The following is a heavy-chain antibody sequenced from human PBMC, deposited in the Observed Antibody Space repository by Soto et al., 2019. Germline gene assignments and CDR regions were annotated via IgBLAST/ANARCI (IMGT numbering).Heavy chain of an antibody. CDR2: ISGSGGST. V-gene: IGHV3-23*01. CDR3: AKGGLCNWDALFAY. D-gene: IGHD1-20*01. Sequence: EVQLLESGGGLVQPGGSLRLSCAASGFTFSSYAMSWVRQAPGKGLEWVSAISGSGGSTYYADSVKGRFTIARDNSKNALDLQRNGLRAEDPAVYYWAKGGLCNWDALFAYWGQGTLVTVSS. J-gene: IGHJ4*02. CDR1: GFTFSSYA.